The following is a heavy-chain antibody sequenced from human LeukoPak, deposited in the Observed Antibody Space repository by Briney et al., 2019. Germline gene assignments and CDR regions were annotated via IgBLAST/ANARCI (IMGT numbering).Heavy chain of an antibody. CDR2: MNPNSGNT. Sequence: ASVKVSCKASGYTFTSYDINWVRQATGQGLEWMGWMNPNSGNTGYAQKFQGRVTMTRNTSISTAYMELSSLRSEDTAVYYCARGTTQIAAAGTSEYYFDYWGQGTLVAVSS. CDR3: ARGTTQIAAAGTSEYYFDY. J-gene: IGHJ4*02. V-gene: IGHV1-8*01. CDR1: GYTFTSYD. D-gene: IGHD6-13*01.